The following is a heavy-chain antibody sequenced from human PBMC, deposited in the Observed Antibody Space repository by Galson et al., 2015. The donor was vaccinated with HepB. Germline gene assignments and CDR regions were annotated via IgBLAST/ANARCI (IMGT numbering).Heavy chain of an antibody. CDR3: AKDRLVRGYGDN. CDR2: ISDSGDTT. CDR1: GFIFSSYA. D-gene: IGHD3-10*01. V-gene: IGHV3-23*01. Sequence: SLRLSCAVSGFIFSSYAMSWVRQAPGKGLEWVSVISDSGDTTYYTDSVKGRFTISRDNSKNTLHLQMNSLRAEDTAVYYCAKDRLVRGYGDNWGQGTLVTVSS. J-gene: IGHJ4*02.